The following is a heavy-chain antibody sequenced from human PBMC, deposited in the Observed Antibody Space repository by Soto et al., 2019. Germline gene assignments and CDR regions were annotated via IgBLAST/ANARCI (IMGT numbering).Heavy chain of an antibody. CDR1: GGSFGGYY. J-gene: IGHJ6*02. CDR2: INHSGST. D-gene: IGHD4-17*01. V-gene: IGHV4-34*01. CDR3: ARSYGDYVTGYYYNGMDV. Sequence: QVQLQQWGAGLLKTSETLSLTCAVYGGSFGGYYWGWIRRPPGKGLDGLGEINHSGSTNYNSSLKSRVTISVDTSKNQFSLKLSSVTAADTSVYYCARSYGDYVTGYYYNGMDVWGQGTTVTVSS.